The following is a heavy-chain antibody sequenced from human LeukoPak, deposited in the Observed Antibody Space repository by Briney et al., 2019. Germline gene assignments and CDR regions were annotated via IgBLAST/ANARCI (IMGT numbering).Heavy chain of an antibody. CDR3: AKDMEGACSTTSCYYYGMDV. J-gene: IGHJ6*02. CDR2: ISWNSGSI. CDR1: GFTFDDYA. D-gene: IGHD2-2*01. Sequence: GESLTLSCAASGFTFDDYAMHWVRQPPGKGLEWVAGISWNSGSIGYADSMKGRFTISRDNAKNSLYLQMNSLRAEDTALYYCAKDMEGACSTTSCYYYGMDVWGQGTTVTVSS. V-gene: IGHV3-9*01.